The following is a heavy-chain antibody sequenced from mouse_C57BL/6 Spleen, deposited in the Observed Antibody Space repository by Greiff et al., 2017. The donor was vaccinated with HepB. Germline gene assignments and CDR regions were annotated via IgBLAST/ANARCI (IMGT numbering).Heavy chain of an antibody. D-gene: IGHD1-2*01. CDR2: INYDGSST. CDR1: GFTFSDYY. V-gene: IGHV5-16*01. Sequence: EVKLVESEGGLVQPGRSMKLSCTASGFTFSDYYMAWVRQVPEKGLEWVANINYDGSSTYYLDSLKSRFIISRDNAKNILYLQMSSLKSEDTATYYCARERRGFAGFDYWGQGTTLTVSS. CDR3: ARERRGFAGFDY. J-gene: IGHJ2*01.